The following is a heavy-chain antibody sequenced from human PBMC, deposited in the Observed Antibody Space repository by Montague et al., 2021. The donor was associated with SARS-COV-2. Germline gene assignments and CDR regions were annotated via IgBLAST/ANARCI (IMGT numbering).Heavy chain of an antibody. J-gene: IGHJ4*02. CDR3: ARGPTNKIGMVATGLDY. V-gene: IGHV4-34*01. CDR1: GGSFSGYY. D-gene: IGHD5-12*01. Sequence: SETLSLTCAVYGGSFSGYYWNWIRQPGGKGLEWIGEINHSGSTNYNPSLKSRVNISVDTSNNQFSLKLTSVTAADTAVYYCARGPTNKIGMVATGLDYWGQGTLVTVSS. CDR2: INHSGST.